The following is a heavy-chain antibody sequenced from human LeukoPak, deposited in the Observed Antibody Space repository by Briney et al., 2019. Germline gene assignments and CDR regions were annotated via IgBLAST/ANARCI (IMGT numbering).Heavy chain of an antibody. CDR3: ARRTGYYYGMDA. V-gene: IGHV4-59*08. J-gene: IGHJ6*02. Sequence: SETLSLTCTVSGGSISSYYWSWIRQPPGKGLEWIGYIYYSGSTSYNPSLRSRVTISVDTPKNQFSLKLTSVTAADTAVYYCARRTGYYYGMDAWGQGTTVTVSS. CDR1: GGSISSYY. CDR2: IYYSGST.